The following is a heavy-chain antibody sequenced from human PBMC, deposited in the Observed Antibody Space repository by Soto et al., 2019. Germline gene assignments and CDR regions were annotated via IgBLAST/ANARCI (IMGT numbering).Heavy chain of an antibody. D-gene: IGHD2-15*01. CDR3: ARGKGWSGGSCSDY. J-gene: IGHJ4*02. V-gene: IGHV3-74*01. CDR2: ISSNGSST. Sequence: HPGGSLRLSCAASGFTFSSYSMNWVRQAPGRGLVWVSRISSNGSSTSYADSVKGRFTISRDNAKNTLYLQMNSLRAEDTAVYYCARGKGWSGGSCSDYWGQGTLVTVSS. CDR1: GFTFSSYS.